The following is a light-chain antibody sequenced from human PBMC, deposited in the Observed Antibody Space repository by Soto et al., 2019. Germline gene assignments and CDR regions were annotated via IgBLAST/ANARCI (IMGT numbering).Light chain of an antibody. CDR3: QKSYSSRT. CDR1: RDIVTA. V-gene: IGKV1-39*01. J-gene: IGKJ1*01. Sequence: DIQMTHAPSSLSASVGDRVIITCRASRDIVTALNWYQKHPGKGPKILIYAASTLQRGDPSRFSGSGTGKDCNLTISSLQPEDYETYFCQKSYSSRTFGQGTPVESK. CDR2: AAS.